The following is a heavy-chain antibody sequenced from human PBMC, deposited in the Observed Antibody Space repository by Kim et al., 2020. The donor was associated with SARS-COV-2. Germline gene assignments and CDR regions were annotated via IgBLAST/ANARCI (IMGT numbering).Heavy chain of an antibody. Sequence: DSVKGRFTISRDNAKNSLYLQMNSLRAEDTAVYYCASEYYDFYYYYGMDVWGQGTTVTVSS. V-gene: IGHV3-21*01. D-gene: IGHD3-3*01. CDR3: ASEYYDFYYYYGMDV. J-gene: IGHJ6*02.